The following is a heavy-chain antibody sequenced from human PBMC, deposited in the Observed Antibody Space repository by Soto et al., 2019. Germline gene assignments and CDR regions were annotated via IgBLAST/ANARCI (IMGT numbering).Heavy chain of an antibody. CDR1: GFTFSSYG. CDR3: AREDITGTTTLDY. CDR2: IWYDGSNK. V-gene: IGHV3-33*01. J-gene: IGHJ4*02. Sequence: QVQLVESGGGVVQPGRSLRLSCAASGFTFSSYGIHWVRQAPGKGLEWVAVIWYDGSNKYYADSVKGRFTISRDNSKNSLYLQMNSLRAEDTAVYYCAREDITGTTTLDYWGQGTLVTVSS. D-gene: IGHD1-20*01.